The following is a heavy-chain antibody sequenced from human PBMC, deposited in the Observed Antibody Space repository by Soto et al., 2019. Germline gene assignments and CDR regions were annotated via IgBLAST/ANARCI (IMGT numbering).Heavy chain of an antibody. CDR1: GGSISSYY. CDR2: IYYSGST. Sequence: SETLSLTCTVSGGSISSYYGSWIRQPPGKGLEWIGYIYYSGSTNYNPSLKSRVTISVDTSKNQFSLKLSSVTAADTAVYYCARSRDTAMVHDAFDIWGQGTMVTVSS. J-gene: IGHJ3*02. D-gene: IGHD5-18*01. V-gene: IGHV4-59*08. CDR3: ARSRDTAMVHDAFDI.